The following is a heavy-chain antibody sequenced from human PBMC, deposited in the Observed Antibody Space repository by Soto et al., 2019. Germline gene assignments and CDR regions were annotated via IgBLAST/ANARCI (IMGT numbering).Heavy chain of an antibody. V-gene: IGHV3-15*01. CDR2: IKSKTDGGTT. CDR3: TTVRLPRRAFDI. D-gene: IGHD5-12*01. Sequence: EVQLVESGGGLVKPGGSLRLSCAASGFTFSNAWMSWVRQAPGKGLEWVGRIKSKTDGGTTDYAAPVKGRFTISRDDSKNTLYLQMNSLKTEDTAMYYCTTVRLPRRAFDIWGQGTMVTVSS. J-gene: IGHJ3*02. CDR1: GFTFSNAW.